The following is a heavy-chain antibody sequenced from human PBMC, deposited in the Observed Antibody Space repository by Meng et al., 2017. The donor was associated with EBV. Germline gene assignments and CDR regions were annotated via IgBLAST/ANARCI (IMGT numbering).Heavy chain of an antibody. Sequence: QVQLQESGPGLVKPSGTLSLTCAVSGGSISSSNWWSWVRQPPGKGLEWIGEIYHSGSTNYNLSLKSRVTISVDKSKNQFSLKLSSVTAADTAVYYCARRSLDYYDSSGFDYWGQGTLVTVSS. D-gene: IGHD3-22*01. J-gene: IGHJ4*02. CDR1: GGSISSSNW. V-gene: IGHV4-4*02. CDR2: IYHSGST. CDR3: ARRSLDYYDSSGFDY.